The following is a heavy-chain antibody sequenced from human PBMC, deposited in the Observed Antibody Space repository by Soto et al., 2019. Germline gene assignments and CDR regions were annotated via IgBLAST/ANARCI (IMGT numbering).Heavy chain of an antibody. CDR3: ARPGSYYYDSSGYWVGAFDI. Sequence: PGESLKISCKGSGYSFTSYWIGWVRQMPGKGLEWMGIIYPGDSDTRYSPSFQGQVTISADKSISTAYLQWSSLKASDTAMYYCARPGSYYYDSSGYWVGAFDIWGQGTMLTVSS. CDR2: IYPGDSDT. J-gene: IGHJ3*02. V-gene: IGHV5-51*01. D-gene: IGHD3-22*01. CDR1: GYSFTSYW.